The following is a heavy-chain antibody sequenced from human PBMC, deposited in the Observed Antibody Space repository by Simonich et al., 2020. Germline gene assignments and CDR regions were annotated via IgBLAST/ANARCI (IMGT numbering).Heavy chain of an antibody. CDR3: ARHAGFAFDI. Sequence: QLQLQESGPGLVKPSETLSLTCTVSGGSISSSSYFWGWLRQPPGKGLEWIGSIYLIGSTYYNPSLKSRCTISVDTSKNQFSLKLSSVTAADTAVYYCARHAGFAFDIWGQGTMVTVSS. D-gene: IGHD6-13*01. V-gene: IGHV4-39*01. CDR2: IYLIGST. J-gene: IGHJ3*02. CDR1: GGSISSSSYF.